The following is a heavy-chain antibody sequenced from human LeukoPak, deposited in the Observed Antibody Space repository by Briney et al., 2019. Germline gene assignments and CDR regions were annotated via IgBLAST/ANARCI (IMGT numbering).Heavy chain of an antibody. CDR1: GGSISTYY. CDR2: IYYSGST. J-gene: IGHJ4*02. D-gene: IGHD3-22*01. CDR3: ARGNYASTTYRVYYFDS. V-gene: IGHV4-59*01. Sequence: PSETLSLTCTVSGGSISTYYWSWIRQPPGKGLEWIGYIYYSGSTNYNPSLKSPVTISLDTSKNQFSLKLRSVTAADTAVYYCARGNYASTTYRVYYFDSWGQGTLVTVSS.